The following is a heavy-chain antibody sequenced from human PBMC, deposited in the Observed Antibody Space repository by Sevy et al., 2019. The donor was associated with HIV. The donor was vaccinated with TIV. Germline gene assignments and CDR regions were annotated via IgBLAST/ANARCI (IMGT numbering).Heavy chain of an antibody. CDR1: GGTFSSYA. Sequence: ASVKVSCKASGGTFSSYAISLVRQAPGQGLEWMGGIIPIFGTANYAQKFQGRVTITADESTSTAYMELSSLRSEDTAVYYCARSSGSSWTFDYWDQGTLVTVSS. CDR2: IIPIFGTA. J-gene: IGHJ4*02. V-gene: IGHV1-69*13. CDR3: ARSSGSSWTFDY. D-gene: IGHD6-13*01.